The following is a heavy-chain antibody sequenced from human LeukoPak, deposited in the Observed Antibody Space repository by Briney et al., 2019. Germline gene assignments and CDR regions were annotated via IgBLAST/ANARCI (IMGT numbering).Heavy chain of an antibody. Sequence: ASVKVSCKAPGGTFDSYGIIWVRQAPGQGLEWMGGVIPMFGPAKYAPKFQGRATVTTDASTSTAYMVLNSLRSEDTATYFCARGELGDRSSFAHFDSWGQGTLVTVSS. CDR1: GGTFDSYG. CDR2: VIPMFGPA. CDR3: ARGELGDRSSFAHFDS. V-gene: IGHV1-69*05. D-gene: IGHD3-22*01. J-gene: IGHJ4*02.